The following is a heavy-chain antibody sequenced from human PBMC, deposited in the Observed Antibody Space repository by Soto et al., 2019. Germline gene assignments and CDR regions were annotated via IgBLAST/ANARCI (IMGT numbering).Heavy chain of an antibody. Sequence: GGSLRLSWAASGFTFSSYAMHWVRQAPGKGLEWVAVISYDGSNKYYADSVKGRFTISRDNSKNTLYLQMNSLSAEDTAVYYCARVSINNWFDPWGQGTLVTVSS. CDR1: GFTFSSYA. D-gene: IGHD2-21*01. V-gene: IGHV3-30-3*01. J-gene: IGHJ5*02. CDR2: ISYDGSNK. CDR3: ARVSINNWFDP.